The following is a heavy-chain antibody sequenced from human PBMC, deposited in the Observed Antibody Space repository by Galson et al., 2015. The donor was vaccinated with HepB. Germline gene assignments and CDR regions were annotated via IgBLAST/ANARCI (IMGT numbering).Heavy chain of an antibody. Sequence: PALVKPTQTLTLTCTFSGFSLSTSGVGVGWIRQPPGKALEWLALIYWDDDKRYSPSLKSRLTITKDTSKNQVVLTMTNMDPVDTATYYCARSVSTVVAHRGFDYWGQGTLVTVSS. V-gene: IGHV2-5*02. CDR1: GFSLSTSGVG. CDR3: ARSVSTVVAHRGFDY. D-gene: IGHD3-22*01. CDR2: IYWDDDK. J-gene: IGHJ4*02.